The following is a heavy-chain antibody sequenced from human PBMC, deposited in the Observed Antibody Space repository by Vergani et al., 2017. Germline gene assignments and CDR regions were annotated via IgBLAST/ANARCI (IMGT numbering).Heavy chain of an antibody. D-gene: IGHD5-12*01. CDR1: GFSFSGYW. V-gene: IGHV3-74*01. CDR2: IKSDGSIT. J-gene: IGHJ5*01. CDR3: VRARCSGPCFMSNWFDS. Sequence: EVQLVESGGGLIHPGGSLRLSCEGSGFSFSGYWMHWVRQSPEKGLVWVSRIKSDGSITNYADSVKGRFTISRDNAKNTLYLEMNSLSGDDTAIYYCVRARCSGPCFMSNWFDSWVQGTLVTVSS.